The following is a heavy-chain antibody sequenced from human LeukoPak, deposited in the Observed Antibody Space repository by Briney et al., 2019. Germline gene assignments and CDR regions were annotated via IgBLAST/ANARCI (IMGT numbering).Heavy chain of an antibody. CDR1: GFTFSSYA. D-gene: IGHD5/OR15-5a*01. V-gene: IGHV3-64*02. CDR3: ARGLSLDY. J-gene: IGHJ4*02. Sequence: GGSLRLSCAASGFTFSSYAMHWVRQAPGKGLEYVSAISSNGGSTYYADSVKDRFTISRDNSKNTLYLQMGSLRAEDMAVYYCARGLSLDYWGQGTLVTVSS. CDR2: ISSNGGST.